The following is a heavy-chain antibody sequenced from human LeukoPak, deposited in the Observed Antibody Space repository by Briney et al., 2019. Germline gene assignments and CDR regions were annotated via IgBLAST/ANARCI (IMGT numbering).Heavy chain of an antibody. Sequence: ASVKVSCKASGGTFSSYAISWVRQAPGQGLEWMGWISAYNGNTNYAQKLQGRVTMTTDTSTSTAYMELRSLRSDDTAVYYCARVMYYYDSSGYFDWGQGTLVTVSS. J-gene: IGHJ4*02. CDR3: ARVMYYYDSSGYFD. CDR2: ISAYNGNT. V-gene: IGHV1-18*01. D-gene: IGHD3-22*01. CDR1: GGTFSSYA.